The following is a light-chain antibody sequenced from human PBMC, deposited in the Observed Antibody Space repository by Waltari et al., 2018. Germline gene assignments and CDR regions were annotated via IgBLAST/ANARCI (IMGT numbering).Light chain of an antibody. Sequence: QSALTQPASVSGSPGQSITISCTGTSSDVGGYNYVSWYQRHPGKAPKLMIYEVSNRPSGVSNRCPGSKSGNTASLTISGLQAEDEADYYCSSYTSSSTLVFGTGTKVTVL. CDR1: SSDVGGYNY. J-gene: IGLJ1*01. CDR3: SSYTSSSTLV. V-gene: IGLV2-14*01. CDR2: EVS.